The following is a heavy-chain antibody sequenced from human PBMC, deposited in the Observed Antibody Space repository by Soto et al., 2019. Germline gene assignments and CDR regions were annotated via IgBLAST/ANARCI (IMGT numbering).Heavy chain of an antibody. Sequence: GGSLRLSCAASGFTFSSYSMNWVRQAPGKGLEWVSSISSSSSYIYYADSVKGRFTISRDNAKNSLYLQMNSLRAEDTAVYYCAREYYYDSSDTYYFDYWGQGTLVTVSS. V-gene: IGHV3-21*01. D-gene: IGHD3-22*01. CDR3: AREYYYDSSDTYYFDY. CDR2: ISSSSSYI. J-gene: IGHJ4*02. CDR1: GFTFSSYS.